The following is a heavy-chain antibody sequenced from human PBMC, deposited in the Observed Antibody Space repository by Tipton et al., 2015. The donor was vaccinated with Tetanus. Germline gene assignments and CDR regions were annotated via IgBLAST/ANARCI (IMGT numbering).Heavy chain of an antibody. CDR1: GGSVSGHF. CDR3: SRDSSSVYRMVGFTVLGGSFDY. D-gene: IGHD1-26*01. CDR2: ISDSGTT. Sequence: TLSLTCTVSGGSVSGHFWSWIRQSPGKGLEWIGYISDSGTTNYNPSLKSRVTMSRDTSNNQISLKLDSVTAADTAVYYCSRDSSSVYRMVGFTVLGGSFDYWGQGIPVTVSS. J-gene: IGHJ4*02. V-gene: IGHV4-59*02.